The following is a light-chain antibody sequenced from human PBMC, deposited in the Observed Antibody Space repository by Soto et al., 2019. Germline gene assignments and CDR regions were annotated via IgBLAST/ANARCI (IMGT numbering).Light chain of an antibody. Sequence: TPGQRVTISCSGSSSNIGSKTVNWYQQLPGTAPKLLIYSNYQRPSGVPDRFSGSKSGTSASLAISGLQSEDEADYYCSAWDASLNGYVSGTGTKVTVL. CDR2: SNY. CDR1: SSNIGSKT. J-gene: IGLJ1*01. V-gene: IGLV1-44*01. CDR3: SAWDASLNGYV.